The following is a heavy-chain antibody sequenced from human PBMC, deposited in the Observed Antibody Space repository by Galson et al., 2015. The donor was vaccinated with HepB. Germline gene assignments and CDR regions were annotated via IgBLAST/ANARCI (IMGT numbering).Heavy chain of an antibody. CDR1: GYSFTSYW. D-gene: IGHD2-15*01. CDR3: ARRAYCSGGSCYSGGRYYFDY. J-gene: IGHJ4*02. Sequence: QSGAEVKKPGESLKISCKGSGYSFTSYWIGWVRQMPGKGLEWMGIIYPGDSDTRYRPSFQGQVTISADKSISTAYLQWSSLKASDTAMYYCARRAYCSGGSCYSGGRYYFDYWGQGTLVTVSS. V-gene: IGHV5-51*03. CDR2: IYPGDSDT.